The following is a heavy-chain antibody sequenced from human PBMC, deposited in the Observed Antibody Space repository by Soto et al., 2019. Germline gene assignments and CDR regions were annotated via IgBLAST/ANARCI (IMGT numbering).Heavy chain of an antibody. CDR3: AREKRMRKPLXFGY. CDR2: INPNSGGT. CDR1: GYTFTGYY. J-gene: IGHJ4*02. D-gene: IGHD6-6*01. Sequence: ASVKVSFKASGYTFTGYYMHWVRQAPGQGLEWMGWINPNSGGTNYAQKFQGWVTMTRDTSISTAYMELSRLRSDDTAVYYCAREKRMRKPLXFGYWGQRTLVTVSS. V-gene: IGHV1-2*04.